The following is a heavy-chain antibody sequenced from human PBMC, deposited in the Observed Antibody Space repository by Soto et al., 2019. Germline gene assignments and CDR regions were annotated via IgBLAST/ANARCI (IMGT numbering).Heavy chain of an antibody. J-gene: IGHJ4*02. CDR1: GGSISSSTYY. CDR2: FFIGGNT. V-gene: IGHV4-39*01. CDR3: ALKNDYGDSPNFDY. Sequence: SETLSLTCTVSGGSISSSTYYWGWMRQPPGKGLEWIASFFIGGNTYYNPSLKSRVTISVDTSKNQFSLKLSSVTAADTAVYYCALKNDYGDSPNFDYWGQGTLVTVSS. D-gene: IGHD4-17*01.